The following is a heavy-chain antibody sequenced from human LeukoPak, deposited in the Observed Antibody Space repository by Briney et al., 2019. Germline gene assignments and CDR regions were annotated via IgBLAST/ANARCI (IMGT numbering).Heavy chain of an antibody. CDR1: GGSFSNYY. V-gene: IGHV4-59*08. D-gene: IGHD1-1*01. J-gene: IGHJ3*02. Sequence: PSETLSLICTLSGGSFSNYYWTWIRQPPGKGLEWLGYIYSTGSISYNPSLESRVTISIDTSKNTFSLKLTSVTAADTAVYFCARWNLDLAYDIWGQGTMVTVSS. CDR2: IYSTGSI. CDR3: ARWNLDLAYDI.